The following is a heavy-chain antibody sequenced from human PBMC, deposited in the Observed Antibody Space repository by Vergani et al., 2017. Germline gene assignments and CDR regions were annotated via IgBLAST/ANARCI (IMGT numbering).Heavy chain of an antibody. CDR2: IYHSGTT. D-gene: IGHD1-26*01. CDR1: GDSIISSHW. Sequence: QVQLQESGPGLVKPPGTLSLTCAVSGDSIISSHWWTWVRQPPGKGLEWIGQIYHSGTTNYNPSLKSRVTMSVDKSMNQLSLKPSSMTAADTAVYYCAMLVGGIYFDFWGKGILVTVSS. CDR3: AMLVGGIYFDF. J-gene: IGHJ4*02. V-gene: IGHV4-4*03.